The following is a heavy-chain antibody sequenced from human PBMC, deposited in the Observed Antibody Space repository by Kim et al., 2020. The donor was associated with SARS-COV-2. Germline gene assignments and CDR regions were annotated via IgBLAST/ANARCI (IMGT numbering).Heavy chain of an antibody. CDR1: GFTFSNYG. CDR3: ARDRSQTRITPLKVIIRDHDAYDL. D-gene: IGHD3-10*01. J-gene: IGHJ3*01. CDR2: IYYDGSKK. V-gene: IGHV3-33*01. Sequence: GGSLRLFCEGSGFTFSNYGMHWVRQAPGKGLEWVADIYYDGSKKYYTDSVKGRFTISRDNSKNTMYLQMSSLRVEDTATYYCARDRSQTRITPLKVIIRDHDAYDLWGQGTMVTVSA.